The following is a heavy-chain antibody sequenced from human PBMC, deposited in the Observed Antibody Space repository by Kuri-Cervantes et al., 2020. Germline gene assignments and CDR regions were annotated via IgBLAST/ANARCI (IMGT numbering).Heavy chain of an antibody. J-gene: IGHJ4*02. CDR3: ARDPGYSSGWYFVQIDY. Sequence: GESLKISCAASGFTFSSYAMHWVRQAPGKGLEWVAVISYDGSNKYYADSVKGRFTISRDNSKNTLYLQMNSLGAEDTAVYYCARDPGYSSGWYFVQIDYWGQGTLVTVSS. CDR2: ISYDGSNK. D-gene: IGHD6-19*01. CDR1: GFTFSSYA. V-gene: IGHV3-30-3*01.